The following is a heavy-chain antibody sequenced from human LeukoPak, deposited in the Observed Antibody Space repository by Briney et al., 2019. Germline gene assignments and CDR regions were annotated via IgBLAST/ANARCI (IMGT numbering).Heavy chain of an antibody. V-gene: IGHV5-51*01. CDR2: IYPGDSDT. D-gene: IGHD2-2*01. J-gene: IGHJ4*02. CDR3: ARRTLEKYQLLEEWDY. CDR1: GYSFTSYW. Sequence: RGESLKISCKGSGYSFTSYWIGWVRQMPGKGLEWMGIIYPGDSDTRYSPSFQGQVTISADKSISTAYLQWSSLKASDTAMYYCARRTLEKYQLLEEWDYWGQGTLVTVSS.